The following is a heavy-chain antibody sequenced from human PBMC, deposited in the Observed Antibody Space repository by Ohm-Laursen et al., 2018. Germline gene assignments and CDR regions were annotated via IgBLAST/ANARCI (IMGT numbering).Heavy chain of an antibody. CDR2: ITWNSGTI. Sequence: SLRLSCASSGFAFDDNAKHWVWHAPGKGLEWVSGITWNSGTITYADSVKGRFTISRDNAKNSLYLQMNSLRAEDTALYYCAKMVGAWDFFDYWGQGTLVTVSS. J-gene: IGHJ4*02. CDR3: AKMVGAWDFFDY. D-gene: IGHD1-26*01. V-gene: IGHV3-9*01. CDR1: GFAFDDNA.